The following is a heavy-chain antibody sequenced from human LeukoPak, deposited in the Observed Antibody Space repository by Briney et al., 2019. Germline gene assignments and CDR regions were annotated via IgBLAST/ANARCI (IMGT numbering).Heavy chain of an antibody. CDR1: GGSFGGYY. CDR3: ARGGYFDSSGYPNPLDS. Sequence: SETLSLTCAVYGGSFGGYYWTWIRQTPGKGPEWMGEINHSGSTNYNPSLKRRVFTSVDTAKNQFSLKLNSVSAADTAVYYCARGGYFDSSGYPNPLDSWGQGTLVTVSS. CDR2: INHSGST. V-gene: IGHV4-34*01. J-gene: IGHJ4*02. D-gene: IGHD3-22*01.